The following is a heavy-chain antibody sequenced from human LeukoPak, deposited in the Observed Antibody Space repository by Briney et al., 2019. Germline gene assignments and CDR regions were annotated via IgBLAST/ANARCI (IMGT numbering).Heavy chain of an antibody. V-gene: IGHV4-30-2*01. CDR3: ARGGGDIVVVPAAKATTLKLPNWFDP. D-gene: IGHD2-2*01. J-gene: IGHJ5*02. CDR1: GGSISSGGYS. CDR2: IYHSGST. Sequence: PSETLSLTCAVSGGSISSGGYSWSWIRQPPGKGLEWIGYIYHSGSTYYNPSLKSRVTISVDRSKNQFSLKLSSVTAADTAVYYCARGGGDIVVVPAAKATTLKLPNWFDPWGQGTLVTVSS.